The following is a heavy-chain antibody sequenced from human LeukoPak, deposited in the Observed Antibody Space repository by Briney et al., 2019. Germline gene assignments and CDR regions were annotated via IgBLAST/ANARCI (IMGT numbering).Heavy chain of an antibody. V-gene: IGHV3-20*04. J-gene: IGHJ4*02. Sequence: GGSLRLSCAASGFTFDDYGMSWVRQAPGKGLEWVSGINWNGGSTGYADSVKGRFTISRDSAKNSLYLQMNSLRAEDTALYYCAREEFRYYYDSSGRYYFDYWGQGTLVTVSS. CDR1: GFTFDDYG. D-gene: IGHD3-22*01. CDR2: INWNGGST. CDR3: AREEFRYYYDSSGRYYFDY.